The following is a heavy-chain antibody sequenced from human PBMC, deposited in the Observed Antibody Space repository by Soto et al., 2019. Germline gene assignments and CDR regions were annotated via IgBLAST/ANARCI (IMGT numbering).Heavy chain of an antibody. J-gene: IGHJ6*02. D-gene: IGHD2-2*01. CDR1: GGSISSYY. V-gene: IGHV4-59*01. Sequence: PSETLSLTCTVSGGSISSYYWSWIRQPPGKGLEWIGYIYYSGSTNYNPSLKSRVTISVDTSKNQFSLKLSSATAADTAVYYCARDSVYFPNSCSSTSCLYYYYYGMDVWGQGTTVTVSS. CDR3: ARDSVYFPNSCSSTSCLYYYYYGMDV. CDR2: IYYSGST.